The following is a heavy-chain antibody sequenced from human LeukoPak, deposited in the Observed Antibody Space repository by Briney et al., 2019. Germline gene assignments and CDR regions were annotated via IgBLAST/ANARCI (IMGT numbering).Heavy chain of an antibody. CDR3: AGFYYGSGSTFDY. V-gene: IGHV4-4*02. CDR1: GGSISSSNW. Sequence: SETLSPTCAVAGGSISSSNWWSCIRQPPGKGLEWIGEIYHSGSTNYNPSLKRRVTIAVDKSKTQFPLKLSSVTAAHTAVYYCAGFYYGSGSTFDYWGQGTLVTVSS. D-gene: IGHD3-10*01. CDR2: IYHSGST. J-gene: IGHJ4*02.